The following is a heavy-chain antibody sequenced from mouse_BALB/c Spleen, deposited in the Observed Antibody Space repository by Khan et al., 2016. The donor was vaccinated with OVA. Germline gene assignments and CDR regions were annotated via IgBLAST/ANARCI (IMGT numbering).Heavy chain of an antibody. Sequence: QVQLQQSGPEVVRPGVSVKLSCKGSGYTFTDYAMHWVKQSHAKSLEWIGVISTYNGNTNSNPKFKGKATMTVDKSSSTAYMELARLTSEDSASYYWARGGDYQFAYWGQGTLVTVSA. CDR1: GYTFTDYA. V-gene: IGHV1S137*01. CDR2: ISTYNGNT. CDR3: ARGGDYQFAY. D-gene: IGHD2-4*01. J-gene: IGHJ3*01.